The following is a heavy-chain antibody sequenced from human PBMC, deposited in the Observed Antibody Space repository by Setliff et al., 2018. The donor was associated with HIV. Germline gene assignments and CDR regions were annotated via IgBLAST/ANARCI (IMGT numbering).Heavy chain of an antibody. CDR1: GFTFTDYH. Sequence: PGGSLRLSCITSGFTFTDYHMSWVRQAPGKGLEWISYISRDSYTTYTDSVKGRFTVSRDNTKRSLYLQMNSLRAEDTAVYYCAKDHATSSWFTALLDYWGQGALVTVSS. CDR2: ISRDSYT. V-gene: IGHV3-11*05. D-gene: IGHD6-13*01. CDR3: AKDHATSSWFTALLDY. J-gene: IGHJ4*02.